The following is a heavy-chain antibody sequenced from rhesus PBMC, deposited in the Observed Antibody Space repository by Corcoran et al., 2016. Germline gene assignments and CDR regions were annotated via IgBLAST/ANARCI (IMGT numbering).Heavy chain of an antibody. Sequence: KLQESGPGLVRPSETLSLTCGVPGGSITSSSWSWIRQAPGKGLEWIGYIHGSRSSSNYNPSLKSRVTLSVDTSKNQLSLKLISVTAADTAVYYCARTSLDFWGQGVLVTVSS. J-gene: IGHJ4*01. V-gene: IGHV4-169*01. CDR2: IHGSRSSS. CDR1: GGSITSSS. D-gene: IGHD2-15*01. CDR3: ARTSLDF.